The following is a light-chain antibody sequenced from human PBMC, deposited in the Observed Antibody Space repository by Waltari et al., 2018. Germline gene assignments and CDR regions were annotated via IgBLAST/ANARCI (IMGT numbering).Light chain of an antibody. J-gene: IGLJ1*01. Sequence: QSALTQPPSVSGSPGQSVTISCSGTGSDIGSYDRVSWYQQPPGTAPRFMIYEVNKRPSGVPDRCAGSKSGNTASLTISGRKAEDEADYYGSSYTTDTTQVFGTGTNVTVL. CDR3: SSYTTDTTQV. CDR2: EVN. V-gene: IGLV2-18*04. CDR1: GSDIGSYDR.